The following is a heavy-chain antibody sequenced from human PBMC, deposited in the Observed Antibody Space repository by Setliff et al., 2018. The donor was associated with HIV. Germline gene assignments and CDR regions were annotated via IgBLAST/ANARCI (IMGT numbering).Heavy chain of an antibody. CDR1: GDSSGINY. CDR3: TADRASVWYGH. CDR2: VSYAGTT. Sequence: SETLSLTCTVSGDSSGINYWAWIRQPPGKGLEWIGSVSYAGTTYYNPSLEGRVSMSFDSSKNQFSLRLRSMAAADAAPYYCTADRASVWYGHWGQGTLVTVSS. D-gene: IGHD6-19*01. V-gene: IGHV4-59*04. J-gene: IGHJ5*02.